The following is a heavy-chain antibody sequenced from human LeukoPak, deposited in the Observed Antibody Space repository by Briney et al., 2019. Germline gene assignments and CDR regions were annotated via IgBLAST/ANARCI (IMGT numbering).Heavy chain of an antibody. CDR1: GYTFTRYG. V-gene: IGHV1-18*01. Sequence: ASVKVSCKASGYTFTRYGISWVRRAPGQGLEWMGWISAYNGNTNYAQKLQGRVTMTTDTSTSTAYMELRSLRSDDTAVYYCARLSPFGGPYYFDYWGQGTLVTVSS. D-gene: IGHD3-10*01. CDR3: ARLSPFGGPYYFDY. CDR2: ISAYNGNT. J-gene: IGHJ4*02.